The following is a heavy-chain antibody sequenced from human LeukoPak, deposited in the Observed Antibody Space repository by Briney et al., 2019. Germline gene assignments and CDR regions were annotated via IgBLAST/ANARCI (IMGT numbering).Heavy chain of an antibody. CDR1: GYRFTSYW. V-gene: IGHV5-51*01. D-gene: IGHD1-26*01. CDR2: IYPGDSDT. CDR3: ARQIFVGATEYYFDY. Sequence: GESLKISCKGSGYRFTSYWIGWVRQMPGKGLEWMGIIYPGDSDTRYSPSFQGQATISADKSISTAYLQWSSLKASDTAMYYCARQIFVGATEYYFDYWGQGTLVTVSS. J-gene: IGHJ4*02.